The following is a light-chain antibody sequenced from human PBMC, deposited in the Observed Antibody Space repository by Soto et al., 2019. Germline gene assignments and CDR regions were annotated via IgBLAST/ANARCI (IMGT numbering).Light chain of an antibody. V-gene: IGLV2-14*01. CDR3: SSYTSSSTLAV. CDR2: DVS. J-gene: IGLJ2*01. Sequence: QSALTQPASGSGFPGQSITISCTGTSSDVGGYNYVSWYQQHPGKAPKLMIYDVSNRPSGVSNRFSGSKSGNTASLTISGLQAEDEADYYCSSYTSSSTLAVFGGGTKLTVL. CDR1: SSDVGGYNY.